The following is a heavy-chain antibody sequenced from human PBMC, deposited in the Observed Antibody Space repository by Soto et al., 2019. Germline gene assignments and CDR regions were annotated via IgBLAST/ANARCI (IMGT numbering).Heavy chain of an antibody. D-gene: IGHD3-3*02. CDR2: INPLPTSGSI. CDR3: ASDLALADD. V-gene: IGHV1-46*01. CDR1: GYIFTNYY. Sequence: ASVKVSCKASGYIFTNYYIHWVRQAPGQGLEWMAIINPLPTSGSINYAQKFQGRVTVTRDTSTSTVYLELSSLRSDDTAVYYCASDLALADDWGQGTLVTVSS. J-gene: IGHJ4*02.